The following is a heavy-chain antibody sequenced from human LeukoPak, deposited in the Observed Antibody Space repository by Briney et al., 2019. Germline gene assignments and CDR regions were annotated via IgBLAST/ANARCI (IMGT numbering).Heavy chain of an antibody. CDR2: INHSGST. J-gene: IGHJ4*02. CDR1: GGSFSGYY. CDR3: ARLGENIAARFFDY. Sequence: SETLSLTCAVYGGSFSGYYWSWIRQPPGKGLEWIGEINHSGSTTYNPSLKSRVTISVDTSKNQFSLKLSSVTAADTAVYYCARLGENIAARFFDYWGQGTLVTVSS. V-gene: IGHV4-34*01. D-gene: IGHD6-6*01.